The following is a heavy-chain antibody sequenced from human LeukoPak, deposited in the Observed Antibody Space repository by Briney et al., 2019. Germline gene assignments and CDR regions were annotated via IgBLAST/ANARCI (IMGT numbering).Heavy chain of an antibody. J-gene: IGHJ5*02. D-gene: IGHD1-26*01. CDR3: ARYSGPSNWFDP. Sequence: SETLPLTCTVSGGSISNYYWSWIRQPPGKGLEWIGYIYYSGSANYNPSLKSRVTISVATSKIQFSLKLTSVTAADTAVYYCARYSGPSNWFDPWGQGTLVTVSS. V-gene: IGHV4-59*01. CDR2: IYYSGSA. CDR1: GGSISNYY.